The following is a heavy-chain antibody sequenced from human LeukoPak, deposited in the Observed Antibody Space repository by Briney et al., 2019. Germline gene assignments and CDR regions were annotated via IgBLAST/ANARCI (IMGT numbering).Heavy chain of an antibody. J-gene: IGHJ5*02. CDR1: GGSISSTNW. D-gene: IGHD2-2*01. Sequence: PSETLSLTCGVSGGSISSTNWWSWVRQPPGQGLEWIGEISLSGLTNYNPSLKSRVTMSLDTSKNQFSLKLSSVTAADTAVYYCTRGWIVVVPAVRRGWFDPWGQGTLVTVSS. CDR2: ISLSGLT. CDR3: TRGWIVVVPAVRRGWFDP. V-gene: IGHV4-4*02.